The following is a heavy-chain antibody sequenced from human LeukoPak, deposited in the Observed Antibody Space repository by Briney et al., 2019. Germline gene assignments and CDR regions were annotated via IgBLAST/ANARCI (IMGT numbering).Heavy chain of an antibody. Sequence: GGSLRLSCAASGFTFSNYVMHWVRQAPGKGLEYVSAISTNGGSTYYANSVKGRFTISRDNAKNSLYLQMNSLRAEDTAVYYCARDEGEVGATSAFDIWGQGTMVTVSS. J-gene: IGHJ3*02. CDR3: ARDEGEVGATSAFDI. CDR1: GFTFSNYV. V-gene: IGHV3-64*01. CDR2: ISTNGGST. D-gene: IGHD1-26*01.